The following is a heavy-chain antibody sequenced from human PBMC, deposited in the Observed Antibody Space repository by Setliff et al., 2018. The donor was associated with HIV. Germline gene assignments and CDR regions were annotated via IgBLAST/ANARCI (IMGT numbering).Heavy chain of an antibody. CDR1: GGSFNDYY. CDR2: IDHSGST. CDR3: ARGLNYYGSGSYLPLGY. Sequence: SETLSLTCAVYGGSFNDYYWTWIRQPPGKGLEWIGEIDHSGSTKYHASLKSRVTISIETSKNQISLKLSSVTAADTAVYYCARGLNYYGSGSYLPLGYWGQGTLVTVSS. J-gene: IGHJ4*02. D-gene: IGHD3-10*01. V-gene: IGHV4-34*01.